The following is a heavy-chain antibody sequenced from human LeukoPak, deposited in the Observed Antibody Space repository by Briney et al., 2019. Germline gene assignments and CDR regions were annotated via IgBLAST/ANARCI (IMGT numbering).Heavy chain of an antibody. D-gene: IGHD3-16*01. CDR3: ATGLINAFEI. V-gene: IGHV3-74*01. CDR2: INSGGSST. J-gene: IGHJ3*02. CDR1: GFTFQEYG. Sequence: GGSLRLSCGGSGFTFQEYGMSWVRQAPGKGLVWVSRINSGGSSTVYADSVKGRFTISRDNAKNTLYLQMNSLRAKDSAVYYCATGLINAFEIWGQGTMVTVSS.